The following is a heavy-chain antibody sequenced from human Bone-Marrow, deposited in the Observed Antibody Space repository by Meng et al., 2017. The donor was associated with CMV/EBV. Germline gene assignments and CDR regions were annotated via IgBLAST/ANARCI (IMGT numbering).Heavy chain of an antibody. Sequence: QTTWKESGPELVKPTQTLTLTCTFSGFSFSTRGVVVGWIRKPPGKALEWLALIYWDDYKRYSPSLKSRLTITKDTSKNQVVLTMTNMDPVDTATYYCAHITPRPGWIAYWGQGTLVTVSS. D-gene: IGHD6-6*01. CDR2: IYWDDYK. CDR3: AHITPRPGWIAY. J-gene: IGHJ4*02. CDR1: GFSFSTRGVV. V-gene: IGHV2-5*02.